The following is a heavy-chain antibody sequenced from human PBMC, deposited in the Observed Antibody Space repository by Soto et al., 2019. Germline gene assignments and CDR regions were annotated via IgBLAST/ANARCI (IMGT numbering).Heavy chain of an antibody. CDR2: ISGDGSNI. J-gene: IGHJ4*02. D-gene: IGHD3-10*01. CDR1: GFTFSDYY. CDR3: ARVSMFTFGEIVAPIALDS. V-gene: IGHV3-11*01. Sequence: QVQLVDSGGALVKPGGSLRLSCTASGFTFSDYYMTWIRQAPGKGLEWISYISGDGSNIYYADSVKGRFTISRDNAKNSLYLQMNNLRAEDTAVYYCARVSMFTFGEIVAPIALDSWGQGTLVTVSS.